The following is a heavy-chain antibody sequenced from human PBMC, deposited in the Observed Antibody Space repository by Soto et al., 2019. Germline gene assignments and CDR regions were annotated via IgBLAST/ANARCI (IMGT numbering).Heavy chain of an antibody. V-gene: IGHV1-18*01. Sequence: ASVKVSCTASGYTFTSYGISWVRQAPGQGLEWMGWISAYNGNTNYAQKLQGRVTMTTDTSTSTAYMELRSLRSDDTAVYYCAGLPVTVTTSYYYYYMDVWGKGTTVTVSS. D-gene: IGHD4-17*01. J-gene: IGHJ6*03. CDR2: ISAYNGNT. CDR3: AGLPVTVTTSYYYYYMDV. CDR1: GYTFTSYG.